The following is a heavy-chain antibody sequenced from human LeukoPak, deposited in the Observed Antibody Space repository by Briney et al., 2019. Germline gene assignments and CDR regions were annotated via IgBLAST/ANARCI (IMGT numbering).Heavy chain of an antibody. CDR2: ISPYNDNT. CDR3: AREEFYGMDV. Sequence: ASVKVSCKTSGYPFINYAVSWVRQAPGQGLEWMGWISPYNDNTDYAQKFHGRVTMTTGTSTRTVYMELRSLRSDDSAVYYCAREEFYGMDVWGQGTTVTVSS. CDR1: GYPFINYA. V-gene: IGHV1-18*01. J-gene: IGHJ6*02. D-gene: IGHD3-10*01.